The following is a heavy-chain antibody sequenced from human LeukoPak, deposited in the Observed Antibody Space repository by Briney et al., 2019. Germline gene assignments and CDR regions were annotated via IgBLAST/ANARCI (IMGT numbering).Heavy chain of an antibody. Sequence: KPGRSLRLSCAASGFTFSDYCMSWIRHPPGKGLEWVSYISSNGSTIYYADSVKGRFTISRDNAKNSLSLQMNSLRAEDTSVYYCARDRNGDFWSTYYTGYFDYWGQGTLVTVSS. CDR3: ARDRNGDFWSTYYTGYFDY. V-gene: IGHV3-11*04. J-gene: IGHJ4*02. D-gene: IGHD3-3*01. CDR1: GFTFSDYC. CDR2: ISSNGSTI.